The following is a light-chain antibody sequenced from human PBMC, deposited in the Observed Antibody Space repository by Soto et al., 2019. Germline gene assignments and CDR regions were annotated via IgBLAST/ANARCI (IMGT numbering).Light chain of an antibody. Sequence: QAVVTQEPSLTVSPGWTVTLTCASSTGAVTGGYYPNWFQRKPGQAPRPLIYSTSNKHSWTPARFSGSLLGGKAALTLSGVQPEDEAEYYCLLYYGGAQLIFGGGTKLTVL. CDR1: TGAVTGGYY. V-gene: IGLV7-43*01. J-gene: IGLJ2*01. CDR2: STS. CDR3: LLYYGGAQLI.